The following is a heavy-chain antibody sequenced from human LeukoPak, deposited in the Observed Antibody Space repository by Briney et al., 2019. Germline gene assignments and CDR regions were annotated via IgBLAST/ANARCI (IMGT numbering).Heavy chain of an antibody. CDR2: ISAYNGNT. CDR3: ARGLDILTGYYYYYYMDV. Sequence: ASVKVSCKASGYTFTSYGISWVRQAPGQGLEWMGWISAYNGNTNYAQKLQGRVTMTTDTSISTAYMELSSLRSEDTAVYYCARGLDILTGYYYYYYMDVWGKGTTVTISS. J-gene: IGHJ6*03. CDR1: GYTFTSYG. V-gene: IGHV1-18*01. D-gene: IGHD3-9*01.